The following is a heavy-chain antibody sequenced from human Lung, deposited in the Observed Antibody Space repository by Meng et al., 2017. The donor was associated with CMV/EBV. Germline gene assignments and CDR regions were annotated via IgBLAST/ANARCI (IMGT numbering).Heavy chain of an antibody. Sequence: GGSLRLXXVASRLTHFKSYSMHWVRQAPGKGLEWVAILSYDGSQRYYTDSVKGRFTISRDNSMDTMYLQMNSLRPEDTAVYYCARAAFCSSSTCWYGMDVWGQGXTVXVSS. CDR3: ARAAFCSSSTCWYGMDV. V-gene: IGHV3-30*14. D-gene: IGHD2-2*01. J-gene: IGHJ6*02. CDR2: LSYDGSQR. CDR1: RLTHFKSYS.